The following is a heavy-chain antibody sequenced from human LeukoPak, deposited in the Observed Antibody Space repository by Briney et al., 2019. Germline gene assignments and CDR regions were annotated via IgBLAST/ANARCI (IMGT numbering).Heavy chain of an antibody. CDR2: IYTSGST. J-gene: IGHJ4*02. D-gene: IGHD3-22*01. Sequence: SETLSLTCTVSGGSISSGRYYWSWIRQPAGKGLEWIGRIYTSGSTNYNPSLKSRVTISVDTSKNQFSLKLSSVTAADTAVYYCARFPPYDSSGYYNYWGQGTLVTVSS. V-gene: IGHV4-61*02. CDR3: ARFPPYDSSGYYNY. CDR1: GGSISSGRYY.